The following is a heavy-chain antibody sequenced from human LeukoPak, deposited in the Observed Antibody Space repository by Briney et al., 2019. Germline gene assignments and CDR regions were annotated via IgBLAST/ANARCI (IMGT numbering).Heavy chain of an antibody. CDR2: ISGSGGIT. CDR1: GFTFSSYA. D-gene: IGHD3-10*01. J-gene: IGHJ4*02. V-gene: IGHV3-23*01. CDR3: AKAPYNSGTYYIYYFDS. Sequence: GGSLRLSCAASGFTFSSYAISWVRQAPGKGLEWVSAISGSGGITYYADSVKGRFTISRDNSKNTLYLQMNSLRAEDTAVYYCAKAPYNSGTYYIYYFDSWGQGTLVTVSS.